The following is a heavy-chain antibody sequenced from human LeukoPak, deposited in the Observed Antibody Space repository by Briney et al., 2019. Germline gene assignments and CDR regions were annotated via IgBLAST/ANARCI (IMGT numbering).Heavy chain of an antibody. CDR3: VSRDYGSSGYDY. Sequence: SQTLSLTCTVSGGSISSGGYYWSWIRQHPGKGLEWIGYIYYSGSTYYNPSLKSRVTISVDTSKNQFSLKLSSVTAADTAVYYCVSRDYGSSGYDYWGQGTLVTVSS. CDR1: GGSISSGGYY. D-gene: IGHD3-22*01. CDR2: IYYSGST. V-gene: IGHV4-31*03. J-gene: IGHJ4*02.